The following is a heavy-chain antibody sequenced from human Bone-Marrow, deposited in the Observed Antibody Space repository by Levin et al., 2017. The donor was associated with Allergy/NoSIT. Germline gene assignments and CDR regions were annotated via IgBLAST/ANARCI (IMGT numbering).Heavy chain of an antibody. Sequence: GGSLRLSCTASGFTFRSYGMHWVRQPPGKGLEWVSFISYDGKNKMYADSVNGRYTVSRDTPQSTLYLDINNLRPEDTAMFFCANGDHYIWENSGGFDHWGQGALVTVSS. CDR3: ANGDHYIWENSGGFDH. CDR2: ISYDGKNK. CDR1: GFTFRSYG. V-gene: IGHV3-30*18. J-gene: IGHJ4*02. D-gene: IGHD3-16*01.